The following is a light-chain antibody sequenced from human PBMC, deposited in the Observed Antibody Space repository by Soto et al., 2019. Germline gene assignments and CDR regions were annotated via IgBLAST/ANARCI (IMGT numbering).Light chain of an antibody. CDR3: QSYDSSLVV. CDR1: SSDIGAGYD. J-gene: IGLJ1*01. CDR2: GNI. Sequence: QSVLTQPPSVSGAPGQRVTISCTGSSSDIGAGYDVHWYQQLPGTAPKLLIYGNINRPSGVPDRFSGSKSGTSASLAITGLQAEDEADYSCQSYDSSLVVFGSGTKVTVL. V-gene: IGLV1-40*01.